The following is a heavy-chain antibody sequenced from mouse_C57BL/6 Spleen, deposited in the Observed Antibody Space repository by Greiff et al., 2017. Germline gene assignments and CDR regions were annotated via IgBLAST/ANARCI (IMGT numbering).Heavy chain of an antibody. CDR3: ARSGRLTTVVADAMDY. Sequence: EVQLQQSGPELVKPGASVKISCKASGYSFTGYYMNWVKQSPEKSLEWIGEINPSTGGTTYNQKFKAKATLTVDKSSSTAYMQLKSLTSEDSAVXYCARSGRLTTVVADAMDYWGQGTSVTVSS. CDR1: GYSFTGYY. D-gene: IGHD1-1*01. V-gene: IGHV1-42*01. CDR2: INPSTGGT. J-gene: IGHJ4*01.